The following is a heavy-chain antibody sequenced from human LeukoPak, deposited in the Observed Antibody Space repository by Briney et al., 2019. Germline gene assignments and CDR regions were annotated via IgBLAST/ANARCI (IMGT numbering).Heavy chain of an antibody. CDR3: ARQMGFGSTSCYFDY. CDR1: GGSISSSSHY. Sequence: PSETLSLTCSVSGGSISSSSHYWGWIRQFPGKGLEWIGSISYSGSTYYKPSLKSRVTMFVDTSQNQFSLKLSSVTAADTAVYYCARQMGFGSTSCYFDYWGQGTLVTVSS. D-gene: IGHD2-2*01. V-gene: IGHV4-39*01. J-gene: IGHJ4*02. CDR2: ISYSGST.